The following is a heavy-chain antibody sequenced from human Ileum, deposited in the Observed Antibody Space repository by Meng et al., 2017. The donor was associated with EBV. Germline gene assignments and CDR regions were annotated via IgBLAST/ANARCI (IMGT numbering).Heavy chain of an antibody. CDR3: ARGSGAGGRDWFDP. CDR1: DYTFINHN. J-gene: IGHJ5*02. Sequence: VQLGQSGAAVKRPWAPWKASCKATDYTFINHNINWVRQAAEQGLEAIGWMNSYTGNAGYAQKFRGRVTMTRDTSINTAYLEVISLTSEDTAVYYCARGSGAGGRDWFDPWGQGTLVTVSS. D-gene: IGHD3-16*01. CDR2: MNSYTGNA. V-gene: IGHV1-8*01.